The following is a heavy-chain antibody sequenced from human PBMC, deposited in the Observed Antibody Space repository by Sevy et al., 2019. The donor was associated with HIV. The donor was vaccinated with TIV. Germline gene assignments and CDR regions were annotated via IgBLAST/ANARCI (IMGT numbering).Heavy chain of an antibody. V-gene: IGHV3-30*02. CDR1: GFTFSSYG. D-gene: IGHD2-2*01. CDR2: IRYDGSNK. J-gene: IGHJ3*02. Sequence: GGSLRLSCAASGFTFSSYGMHWVRHAPGKGLEWVAFIRYDGSNKYYADSVKGRFTISRDNSKNTLYLQMNSLRAEDTAVYYCAKVGSTDCSSTSCYSSNHDAFDIWGQGTMVTVSS. CDR3: AKVGSTDCSSTSCYSSNHDAFDI.